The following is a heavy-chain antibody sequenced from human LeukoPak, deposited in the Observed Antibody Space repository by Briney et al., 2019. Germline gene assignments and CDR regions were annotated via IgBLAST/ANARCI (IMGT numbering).Heavy chain of an antibody. J-gene: IGHJ4*02. CDR1: GGSFSGYY. Sequence: PSETLSLTCAVYGGSFSGYYWSWIRQPPGKGLEWIGEINHSGSTNYNRSLKSRVTISVDTSKNQFSLKLGSVTAADTAVYYCARGVFYDFWSGYYTPFDYWGQGTLVTVSS. D-gene: IGHD3-3*01. CDR2: INHSGST. CDR3: ARGVFYDFWSGYYTPFDY. V-gene: IGHV4-34*01.